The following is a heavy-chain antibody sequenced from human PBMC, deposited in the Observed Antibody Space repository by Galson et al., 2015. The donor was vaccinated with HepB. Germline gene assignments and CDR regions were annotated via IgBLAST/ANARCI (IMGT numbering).Heavy chain of an antibody. J-gene: IGHJ3*02. Sequence: SVKVSCKASGYTFTSYDINWVRQATGQGLEWMGWMNPNSGNTGYAQKFQGRVTMTRNTSISTAYMELSSLRSEDTAVYYCARDLGYCSGGSCYSDAFDIWGQGTMVTVSS. CDR1: GYTFTSYD. D-gene: IGHD2-15*01. CDR2: MNPNSGNT. CDR3: ARDLGYCSGGSCYSDAFDI. V-gene: IGHV1-8*01.